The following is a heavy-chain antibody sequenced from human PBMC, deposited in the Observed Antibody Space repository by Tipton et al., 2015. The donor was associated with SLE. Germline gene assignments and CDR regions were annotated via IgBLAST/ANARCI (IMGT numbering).Heavy chain of an antibody. D-gene: IGHD3-22*01. CDR3: ARHREVRPGVVISPAKVYYFDS. CDR1: GDSIRSTSYN. V-gene: IGHV4-39*01. Sequence: TLSLTCTVSGDSIRSTSYNWGWIRQPPGKGLEWIGAVYYSGTGSYNPSLKSRVTISVDTSKNQFSLKLDSVTAADTAVYYCARHREVRPGVVISPAKVYYFDSWGLGTLVTVSS. J-gene: IGHJ4*02. CDR2: VYYSGTG.